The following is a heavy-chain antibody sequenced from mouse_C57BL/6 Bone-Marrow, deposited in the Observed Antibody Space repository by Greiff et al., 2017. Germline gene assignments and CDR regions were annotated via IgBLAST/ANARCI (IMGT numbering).Heavy chain of an antibody. CDR2: IDPETGGT. V-gene: IGHV1-15*01. CDR3: TRWFYYDYDTWFAD. D-gene: IGHD2-4*01. CDR1: GYTFTDYE. Sequence: QVQLQQSGAELVRPGASVTLSCKASGYTFTDYEMHWVKQTPVHGLEWIGAIDPETGGTAYNQKFKGKAILTADKSSSTAYMELRSLTSEDSAVYYCTRWFYYDYDTWFADWGQGTLVTVSA. J-gene: IGHJ3*01.